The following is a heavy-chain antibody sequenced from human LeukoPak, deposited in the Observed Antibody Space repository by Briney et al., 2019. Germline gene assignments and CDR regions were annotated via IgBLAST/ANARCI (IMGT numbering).Heavy chain of an antibody. CDR2: ISGSGGST. CDR3: ARAPMTTEDY. J-gene: IGHJ4*02. V-gene: IGHV3-23*01. CDR1: GFTFSSYA. Sequence: PGGSLRLSCAASGFTFSSYAMSWVRQAPGKGLEWVSAISGSGGSTYYADSVKGRFTISRDRSKNTLYLQMNSLRVEDTAVYYCARAPMTTEDYWGQGTLVTVFS. D-gene: IGHD4-17*01.